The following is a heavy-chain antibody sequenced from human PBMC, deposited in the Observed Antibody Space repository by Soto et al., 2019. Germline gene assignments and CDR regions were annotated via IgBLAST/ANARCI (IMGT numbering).Heavy chain of an antibody. V-gene: IGHV3-48*03. J-gene: IGHJ4*02. CDR3: AGGRGRGNSITSPFDY. Sequence: PGGSLRLSCAASGFTFSGYEMNWVRQAPGKGLEWVSYIRSSGTSIYYADSVKGRFTISRDNAKNSLYLQMNSLRVEDTAVYYCAGGRGRGNSITSPFDYWGQGALVTVAS. CDR2: IRSSGTSI. CDR1: GFTFSGYE. D-gene: IGHD3-10*01.